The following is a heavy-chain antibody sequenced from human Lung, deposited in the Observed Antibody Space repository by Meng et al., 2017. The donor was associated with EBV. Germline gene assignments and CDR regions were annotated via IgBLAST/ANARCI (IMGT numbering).Heavy chain of an antibody. CDR1: GGSISIGGNY. CDR2: IHSSGST. J-gene: IGHJ5*02. CDR3: ARASYGSGSPLGESWFDP. Sequence: VPGLVYPSRTLSLPGSVPGGSISIGGNYLNSTRQHPGKGLEWIGYIHSSGSTYYNPSLRSRLTISVDTSKNQFSLKLSSVTAADTAVYYCARASYGSGSPLGESWFDPWGQGTLVTVSS. D-gene: IGHD3-10*01. V-gene: IGHV4-31*03.